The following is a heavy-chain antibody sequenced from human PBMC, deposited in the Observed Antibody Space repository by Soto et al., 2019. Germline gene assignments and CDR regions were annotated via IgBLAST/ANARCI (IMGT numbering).Heavy chain of an antibody. D-gene: IGHD3-9*01. CDR1: GLTVSTNY. Sequence: EVQLVESGGGLVQPGGSLRISCAASGLTVSTNYMSWVRQAPGKGLEWVSIIYYGGTTYYADSVKGRFTISRDDSKNTRYLQMHRLRAEDTALYYWARDYDTSRGDWAYYGIDVWGQGTTVTVSS. J-gene: IGHJ6*02. CDR3: ARDYDTSRGDWAYYGIDV. V-gene: IGHV3-66*01. CDR2: IYYGGTT.